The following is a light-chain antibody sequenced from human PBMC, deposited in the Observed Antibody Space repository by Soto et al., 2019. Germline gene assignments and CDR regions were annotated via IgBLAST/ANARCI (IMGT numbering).Light chain of an antibody. Sequence: QSALTQPPSVSGSPGQSVAISCTGTSSDVGSYNRVSWYQQPPGTAPKLMIYDVNNRPSGVPDRFSGSKSGNTASLTISGLQAEDEADYYCSSYTISSTYVFGTGTKLIVL. J-gene: IGLJ1*01. CDR2: DVN. CDR3: SSYTISSTYV. V-gene: IGLV2-18*02. CDR1: SSDVGSYNR.